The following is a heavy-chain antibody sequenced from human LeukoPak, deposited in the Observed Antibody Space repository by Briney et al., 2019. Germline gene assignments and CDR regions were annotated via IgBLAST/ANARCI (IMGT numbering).Heavy chain of an antibody. J-gene: IGHJ4*02. CDR1: GCTFTSST. Sequence: GTSVKVSCKASGCTFTSSTMQGVRQAPRPPLEWIGWIVVGGANTNYAQKLQERVIITRAMSTTTVYMELSSLRSEGTAVYYCAGTPWFGELTLDYWGQGTLVTVSS. V-gene: IGHV1-58*02. CDR2: IVVGGANT. D-gene: IGHD3-10*01. CDR3: AGTPWFGELTLDY.